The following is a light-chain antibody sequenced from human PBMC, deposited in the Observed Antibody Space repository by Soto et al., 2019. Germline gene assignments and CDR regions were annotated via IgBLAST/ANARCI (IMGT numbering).Light chain of an antibody. J-gene: IGLJ2*01. V-gene: IGLV3-21*02. CDR3: HLWDIRSDQVV. Sequence: SYYLTQHPSLSVAPGQTARITCGGNNIGSKSVHWYRQKPGQAPVLVVSDDTDRPSGIPERFSGSKSANTANLTISGVEGGDEADYYCHLWDIRSDQVVFGGGTKVTVL. CDR1: NIGSKS. CDR2: DDT.